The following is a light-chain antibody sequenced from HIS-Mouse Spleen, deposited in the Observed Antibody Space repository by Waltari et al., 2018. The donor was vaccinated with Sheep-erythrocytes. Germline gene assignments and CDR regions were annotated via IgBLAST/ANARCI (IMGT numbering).Light chain of an antibody. Sequence: QSALTQPRSVSGSPGQSVPISCTGTSSDVGGYNYVSWNQQHPGKDPKLMIYDFSKRPSGVPDRFSGSKSGNTASLTISGLQAEDEADYYCCSYAGSYNHVFATGTKVTVL. CDR2: DFS. CDR1: SSDVGGYNY. V-gene: IGLV2-11*01. J-gene: IGLJ1*01. CDR3: CSYAGSYNHV.